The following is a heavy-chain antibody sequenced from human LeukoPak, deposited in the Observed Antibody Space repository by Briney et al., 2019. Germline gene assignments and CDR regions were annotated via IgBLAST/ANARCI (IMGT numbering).Heavy chain of an antibody. CDR2: ISPDGSTT. V-gene: IGHV3-74*01. CDR1: GFTFSSYW. D-gene: IGHD3-3*01. J-gene: IGHJ4*02. Sequence: GGSLRLSCAASGFTFSSYWMHWVRQAPGKGLVWVSRISPDGSTTGHADSVKGRFTTSRDNAKNTLFLQMNSLRAEDTAVYYRTRDFDFSSAIWGQGTLVTVSS. CDR3: TRDFDFSSAI.